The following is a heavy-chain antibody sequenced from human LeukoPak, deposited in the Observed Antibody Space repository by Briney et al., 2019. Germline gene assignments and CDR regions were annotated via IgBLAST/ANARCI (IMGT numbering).Heavy chain of an antibody. CDR2: ISWNSGSI. J-gene: IGHJ4*02. Sequence: PGGSLRLSCAASGFTVSSNYMSWVRQAPGKGLEWVSGISWNSGSIGYADSVKGRFTISRDNAKNSLYLQMNSLRAEDMASYYCAKGVGYSSSSPFDYWGQGTLVTVSS. CDR3: AKGVGYSSSSPFDY. D-gene: IGHD6-6*01. V-gene: IGHV3-9*03. CDR1: GFTVSSNY.